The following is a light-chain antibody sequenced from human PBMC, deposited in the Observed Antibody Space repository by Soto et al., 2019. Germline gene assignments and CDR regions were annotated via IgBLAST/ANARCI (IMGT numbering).Light chain of an antibody. J-gene: IGKJ4*01. CDR3: QQYYSYPLT. CDR2: AAS. Sequence: AIRMTQSPSSVSASTGDRVTITCRASQGISSYLAWYQQKPGKAPKLLISAASTLQSGVPSRFSGSGSGTDSTLTINCLQSEDFATYYCQQYYSYPLTFAGGTKVEIK. V-gene: IGKV1-8*01. CDR1: QGISSY.